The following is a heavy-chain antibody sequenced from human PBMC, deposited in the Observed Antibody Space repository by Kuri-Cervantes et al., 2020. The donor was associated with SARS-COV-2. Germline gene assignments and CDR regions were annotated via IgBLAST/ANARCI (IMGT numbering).Heavy chain of an antibody. CDR3: ARDRVGVHGY. Sequence: LSLTCAASAFTFSSYAMHWVRQAPGKGLEWVAIISYDGSNKYYADSVKGRFTISRDNSKNTLYLQMNSLRAEDTAVYYCARDRVGVHGYWGQGTLVTVSS. CDR1: AFTFSSYA. J-gene: IGHJ4*02. CDR2: ISYDGSNK. V-gene: IGHV3-30-3*01. D-gene: IGHD2-21*01.